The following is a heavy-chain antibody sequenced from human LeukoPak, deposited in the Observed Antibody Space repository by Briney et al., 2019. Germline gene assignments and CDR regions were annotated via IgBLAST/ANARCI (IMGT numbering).Heavy chain of an antibody. V-gene: IGHV4-31*03. D-gene: IGHD4-17*01. CDR1: GGSISSGGYY. J-gene: IGHJ4*02. Sequence: SETLSLTCTVSGGSISSGGYYWSWIRQHPGTGLEWTGCIYYSGTTYYHPSLTSRVAISVDTSKNQFSLKLSSVTAADTAVYYCARSGTVTTWNYWGQGTLVTVSS. CDR3: ARSGTVTTWNY. CDR2: IYYSGTT.